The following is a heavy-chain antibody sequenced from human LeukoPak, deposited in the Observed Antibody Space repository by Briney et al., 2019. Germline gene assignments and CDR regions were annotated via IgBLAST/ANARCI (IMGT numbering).Heavy chain of an antibody. D-gene: IGHD1-14*01. CDR2: ISNSDDST. J-gene: IGHJ4*02. Sequence: PWGSLRLSCAASGFTFSTYAMSWVRQAPGKGLELVSTISNSDDSTYYADSVKGRFTISRDNSENTLYLQMNSLRAEDTAVYYCAKATGYLLWGQGTLVTVSS. V-gene: IGHV3-23*01. CDR3: AKATGYLL. CDR1: GFTFSTYA.